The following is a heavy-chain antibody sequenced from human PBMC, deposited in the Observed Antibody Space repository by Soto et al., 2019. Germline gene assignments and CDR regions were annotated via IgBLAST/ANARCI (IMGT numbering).Heavy chain of an antibody. D-gene: IGHD6-13*01. CDR3: ARGTSWQLPFDY. V-gene: IGHV4-59*01. CDR1: SDSISSYY. Sequence: QVQLQESGPGLVKPSETLSLTCTVSSDSISSYYWCWILRPPGKGLEWIGYISYSGSTDYNPSRKSRVTISGDTSKSQFSLKVSSVTAADTAVYYCARGTSWQLPFDYWGQGTLVTVSS. CDR2: ISYSGST. J-gene: IGHJ4*02.